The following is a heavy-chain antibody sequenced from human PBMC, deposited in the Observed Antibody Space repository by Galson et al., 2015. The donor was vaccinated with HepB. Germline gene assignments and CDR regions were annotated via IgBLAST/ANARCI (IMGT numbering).Heavy chain of an antibody. V-gene: IGHV3-66*04. CDR3: ARHATYTYGMDV. J-gene: IGHJ6*02. CDR1: GFTVSNNY. CDR2: IYVGGIT. Sequence: SLRLSCAASGFTVSNNYVSWVRQAPGKGLEWVSVIYVGGITDYGDSVKGRFTISRDNSRNTVSLQMSSLTVEDTAVYYCARHATYTYGMDVWGQGTTVIVSS.